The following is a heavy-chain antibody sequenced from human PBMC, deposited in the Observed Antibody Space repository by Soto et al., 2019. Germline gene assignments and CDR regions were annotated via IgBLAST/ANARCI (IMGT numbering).Heavy chain of an antibody. D-gene: IGHD6-19*01. J-gene: IGHJ4*02. Sequence: EVQLVESGGGLVQPGGSLRLSCAASGFTFSSYEMNWVRQAPGKGLEWVSYISSSGSTIYYADSVKGRFTISRDNAKNSLYMQMNSLRAEDMAFYYGARGQYSRGGGYFDYWGQETLVTVSS. CDR1: GFTFSSYE. V-gene: IGHV3-48*03. CDR3: ARGQYSRGGGYFDY. CDR2: ISSSGSTI.